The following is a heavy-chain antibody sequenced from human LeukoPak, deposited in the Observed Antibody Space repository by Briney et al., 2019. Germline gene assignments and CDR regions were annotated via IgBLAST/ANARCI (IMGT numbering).Heavy chain of an antibody. V-gene: IGHV4-59*01. Sequence: PSETLSLTCTVSGGSISSYYWSWIRQPPGKGLEWIGYIYYSGSTNYNPSLKSRVTISVDTSKNQFSLKLSSVTAADTAVYYCARVKSSSSLDAFDIWGQGTMVTVSS. J-gene: IGHJ3*02. CDR3: ARVKSSSSLDAFDI. D-gene: IGHD6-6*01. CDR1: GGSISSYY. CDR2: IYYSGST.